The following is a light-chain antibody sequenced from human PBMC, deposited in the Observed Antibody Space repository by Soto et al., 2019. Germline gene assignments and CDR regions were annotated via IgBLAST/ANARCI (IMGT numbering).Light chain of an antibody. J-gene: IGKJ3*01. CDR2: DAS. V-gene: IGKV3-11*01. CDR1: QSVSSY. Sequence: EIVLTQSPATLSLSPGERATLSCRASQSVSSYLAWYQQKPGQAPRLLIYDASNRATGIPARFSGSGSGTAVTLTISSLEPEDFAVYYCQQRSNWPPRFTFGPGTKVDIK. CDR3: QQRSNWPPRFT.